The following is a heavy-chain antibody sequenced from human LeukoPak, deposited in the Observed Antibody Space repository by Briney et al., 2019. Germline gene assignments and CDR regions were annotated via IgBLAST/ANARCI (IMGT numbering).Heavy chain of an antibody. CDR3: AKDRIRGIVNY. CDR2: ISGSGGST. Sequence: PGRSLRLSCSASGFTFSSYAMSWVRQAPGKGLEWVSAISGSGGSTYYADSVKGRFTISIDNSKNTLYLQMNSLRAEDTAVYYCAKDRIRGIVNYWGQGTLVTVSS. D-gene: IGHD3-10*01. CDR1: GFTFSSYA. J-gene: IGHJ4*02. V-gene: IGHV3-23*01.